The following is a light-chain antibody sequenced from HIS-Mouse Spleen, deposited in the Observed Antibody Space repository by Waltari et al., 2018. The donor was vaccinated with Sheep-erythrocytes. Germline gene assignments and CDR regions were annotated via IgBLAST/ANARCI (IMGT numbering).Light chain of an antibody. Sequence: QSALTQPRSVSGSPGQSVTISCTGTSSAVGVYNYFSWYQQHPGKAPKLMIYDVSKRPSGVPDRFSGSKSGNTASLTISGLQAEDEADYYCCSYAGSYNHVFATGTKVTVL. CDR1: SSAVGVYNY. CDR3: CSYAGSYNHV. CDR2: DVS. J-gene: IGLJ1*01. V-gene: IGLV2-11*01.